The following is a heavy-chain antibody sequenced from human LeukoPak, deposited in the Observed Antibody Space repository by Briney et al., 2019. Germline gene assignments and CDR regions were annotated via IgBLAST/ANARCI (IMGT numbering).Heavy chain of an antibody. J-gene: IGHJ6*02. V-gene: IGHV1-2*02. CDR2: INPNSGGT. CDR1: GYTFTGYY. D-gene: IGHD2-2*01. Sequence: GASVKVSCKASGYTFTGYYMRWVRQAPGQGLEWMGWINPNSGGTNYAQKFQGRVTMTRDTSISTAYMELSRLRSDDTAVYYCARVVVTGLEEGDDYYGMDVWGQGTTVTVSS. CDR3: ARVVVTGLEEGDDYYGMDV.